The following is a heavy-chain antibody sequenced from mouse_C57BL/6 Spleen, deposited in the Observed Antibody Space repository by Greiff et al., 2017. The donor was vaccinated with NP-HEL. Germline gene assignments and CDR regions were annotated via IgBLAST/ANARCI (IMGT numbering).Heavy chain of an antibody. CDR2: INYDGSST. V-gene: IGHV5-16*01. Sequence: EVHLVESEGGLVQPGSSMKLSCTASGFTFSDYYMAWVRQVPEKGLEWVANINYDGSSTYYLDSLKSRFIISRDNAKNILYLQMSSLKSEDTATYYCARDRGERGYGYDYWGQGTTLTVSS. J-gene: IGHJ2*01. CDR3: ARDRGERGYGYDY. D-gene: IGHD2-2*01. CDR1: GFTFSDYY.